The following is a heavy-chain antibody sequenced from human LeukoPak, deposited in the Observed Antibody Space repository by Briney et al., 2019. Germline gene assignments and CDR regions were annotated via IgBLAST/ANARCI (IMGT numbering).Heavy chain of an antibody. CDR2: IRYDGTNK. CDR3: AKDGVPSRYFGRNYFDY. J-gene: IGHJ4*02. V-gene: IGHV3-30*02. CDR1: GFTFSSYD. D-gene: IGHD3-9*01. Sequence: PGGSLRLSCAASGFTFSSYDMHWVRQAPGKGLEWVAFIRYDGTNKYYADSVKGRFTISRDNFKNTLYLKMNNLRAEDTAVYYCAKDGVPSRYFGRNYFDYWGQGALVTVSS.